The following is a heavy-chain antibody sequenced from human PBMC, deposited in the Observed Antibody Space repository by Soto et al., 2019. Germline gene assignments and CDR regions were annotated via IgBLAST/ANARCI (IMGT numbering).Heavy chain of an antibody. V-gene: IGHV4-59*01. D-gene: IGHD2-21*01. Sequence: SETLSLTCTVSGGSITSYNWNWLRQPPGKALEWIGYVYNSGSTHYNPSLKSRVTISVDTSKNQFSLKVNSVTAADTAVYYCARRAVVAVTGSLDNWLDPWGQGILVTVSS. CDR3: ARRAVVAVTGSLDNWLDP. CDR1: GGSITSYN. CDR2: VYNSGST. J-gene: IGHJ5*02.